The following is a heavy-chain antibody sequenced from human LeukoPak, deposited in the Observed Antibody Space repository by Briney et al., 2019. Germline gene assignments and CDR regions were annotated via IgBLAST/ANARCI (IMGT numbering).Heavy chain of an antibody. CDR1: GGSISSSSYY. J-gene: IGHJ4*02. CDR3: ASQPIVGATSRPFDY. D-gene: IGHD1-26*01. Sequence: SETLSLTCTVSGGSISSSSYYWGWIRQPPGKGLEWIGSIYYSGSTYYNPSLKRRVTISVDTSKNQFSLKLSSVTAADTAVYYCASQPIVGATSRPFDYWGQGTLVTVSS. CDR2: IYYSGST. V-gene: IGHV4-39*07.